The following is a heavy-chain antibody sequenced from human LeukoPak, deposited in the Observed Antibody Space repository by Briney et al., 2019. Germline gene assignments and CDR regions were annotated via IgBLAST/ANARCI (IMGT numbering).Heavy chain of an antibody. Sequence: GASVKVSCKASGYTFTSYGISWVRQAPGQGLEWMGWISAYNGNTNYAQNLQGRVTMTTDTSTNTAYMELRSLRSDDTAVYYCARLGQQHLNVYADYWGQGTLVTVSS. D-gene: IGHD6-13*01. CDR2: ISAYNGNT. CDR1: GYTFTSYG. V-gene: IGHV1-18*01. CDR3: ARLGQQHLNVYADY. J-gene: IGHJ4*02.